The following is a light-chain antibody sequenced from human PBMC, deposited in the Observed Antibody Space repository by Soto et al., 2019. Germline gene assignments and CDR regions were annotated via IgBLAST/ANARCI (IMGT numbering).Light chain of an antibody. J-gene: IGKJ3*01. CDR2: SAS. V-gene: IGKV3-15*01. Sequence: EIVLTQSPAALSVSPGEGATLSCRASQSISNSLAWHQQKPGQAPRLLIYSASTRATGIPARFSGRGSGTEFTLTISSLQSEDFAVYYCQHYNNWPFTFGPGTKVDIK. CDR3: QHYNNWPFT. CDR1: QSISNS.